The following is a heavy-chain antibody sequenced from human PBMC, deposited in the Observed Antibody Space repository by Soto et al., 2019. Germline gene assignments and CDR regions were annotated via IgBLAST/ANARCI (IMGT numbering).Heavy chain of an antibody. D-gene: IGHD2-8*01. CDR2: ITGSGRDT. CDR1: GFTFRNNV. J-gene: IGHJ4*02. V-gene: IGHV3-23*01. CDR3: AKNGLDNSPSAIDS. Sequence: PVGSLRLSCAASGFTFRNNVLSWVRQAPGKGLDWVSGITGSGRDTYYADSVEGRFTISRDNSKNMVFLQMNSLRAEDTALYYCAKNGLDNSPSAIDSWGPGTLVTVSS.